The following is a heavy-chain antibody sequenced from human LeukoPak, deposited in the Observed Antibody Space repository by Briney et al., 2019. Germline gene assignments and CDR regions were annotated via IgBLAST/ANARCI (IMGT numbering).Heavy chain of an antibody. CDR1: GHNSTSYG. V-gene: IGHV1-18*01. Sequence: ASVKVSCKASGHNSTSYGVSWVRQAPGQGLEWMGWISAYNGKTNYAQKFQGRVTMTTDTSTSTAYMELRSLTSDDTAVYYCARDPQARLLIVSGGVIVIPAYFDYWGQGTLVTVSS. CDR2: ISAYNGKT. D-gene: IGHD3-16*02. CDR3: ARDPQARLLIVSGGVIVIPAYFDY. J-gene: IGHJ4*02.